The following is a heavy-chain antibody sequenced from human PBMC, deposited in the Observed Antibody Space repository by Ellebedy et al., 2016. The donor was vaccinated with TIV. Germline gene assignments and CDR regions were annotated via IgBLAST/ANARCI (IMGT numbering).Heavy chain of an antibody. V-gene: IGHV3-30*04. CDR3: ARDSSGWYGQGGFDY. CDR1: GFTFSTYA. Sequence: GESLKISCAASGFTFSTYAMHWVRQAPGKGPEWVAVISYDGRNKYYADSVKGRFTISRDNSKNTLYLQMNSLRAEDTAVYYCARDSSGWYGQGGFDYWGQGTLVTVSS. J-gene: IGHJ4*02. D-gene: IGHD6-19*01. CDR2: ISYDGRNK.